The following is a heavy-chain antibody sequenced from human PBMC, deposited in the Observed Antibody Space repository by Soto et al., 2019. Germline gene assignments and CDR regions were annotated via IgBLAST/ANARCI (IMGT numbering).Heavy chain of an antibody. V-gene: IGHV4-31*03. D-gene: IGHD3-10*01. CDR3: ARGRMGGGFGELEVGWFDP. J-gene: IGHJ5*02. Sequence: QVQLQESGPGLVKPSQTLSLTCTVSGGSISSGGYYWSWIRQHPGKGLEWIGSIYYSGSTYYNPPLKSRVTISVDTSKNQFSLKLGSVTAADTAVYYCARGRMGGGFGELEVGWFDPWGQGTLVTVSS. CDR2: IYYSGST. CDR1: GGSISSGGYY.